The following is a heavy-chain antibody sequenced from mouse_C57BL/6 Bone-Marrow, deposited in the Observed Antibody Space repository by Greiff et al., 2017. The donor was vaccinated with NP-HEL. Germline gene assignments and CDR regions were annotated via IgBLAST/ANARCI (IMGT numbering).Heavy chain of an antibody. CDR1: GYTFTSYT. CDR3: ASEVSLLLRSLFAY. D-gene: IGHD1-1*01. CDR2: INPSSGYT. J-gene: IGHJ3*01. Sequence: QVQLQQSGAELARPGASVKMSCKASGYTFTSYTMHWVKQRPGQGLEWIGYINPSSGYTKYNQKFKDKATLTADKSSSTAYMQLSSLTSEDSAVYYCASEVSLLLRSLFAYWGQGTLVTVSA. V-gene: IGHV1-4*01.